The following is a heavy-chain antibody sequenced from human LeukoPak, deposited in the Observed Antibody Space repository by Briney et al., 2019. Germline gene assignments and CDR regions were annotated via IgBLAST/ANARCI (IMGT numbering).Heavy chain of an antibody. V-gene: IGHV1-18*01. CDR3: ARGVRGGQKLDY. CDR2: SGAYIGNT. Sequence: ASVKVSCKASGYVFSSFGVCWVRQAPGQGLEWMGWSGAYIGNTNYAQKFQGRLTMTTDASMSIAYMELRSLRSDDTAVYYCARGVRGGQKLDYWGQGTLVTVSS. CDR1: GYVFSSFG. D-gene: IGHD4-11*01. J-gene: IGHJ4*02.